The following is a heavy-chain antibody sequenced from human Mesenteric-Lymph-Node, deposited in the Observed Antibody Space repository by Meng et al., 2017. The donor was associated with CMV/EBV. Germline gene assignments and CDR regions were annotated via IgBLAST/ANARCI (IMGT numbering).Heavy chain of an antibody. Sequence: TFRNAWMSWVRQAPGKALEWVGRIKSKTDGGTTDYAAPVKGRFTISRDDSKNTLYLQMNSLKTEDTAVYYCTTDVVVPAAIGGYWFDPWGQGTLVTVSS. J-gene: IGHJ5*02. CDR3: TTDVVVPAAIGGYWFDP. V-gene: IGHV3-15*01. CDR1: TFRNAW. CDR2: IKSKTDGGTT. D-gene: IGHD2-2*02.